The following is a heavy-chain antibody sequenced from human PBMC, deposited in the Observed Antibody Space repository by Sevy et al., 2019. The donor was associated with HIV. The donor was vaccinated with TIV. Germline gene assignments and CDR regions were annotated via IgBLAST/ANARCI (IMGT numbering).Heavy chain of an antibody. Sequence: GGSLRLSCAASGFTFSTYGMHWVRQAPGKGLEWVGVIWSDGNHKYYADFVEGRFTFARDNSRNPLSMQMNSLRVEDTAVYYCVRGREPFDGFDIWGQGTMVTVSS. CDR3: VRGREPFDGFDI. V-gene: IGHV3-33*01. CDR1: GFTFSTYG. J-gene: IGHJ3*02. CDR2: IWSDGNHK. D-gene: IGHD1-1*01.